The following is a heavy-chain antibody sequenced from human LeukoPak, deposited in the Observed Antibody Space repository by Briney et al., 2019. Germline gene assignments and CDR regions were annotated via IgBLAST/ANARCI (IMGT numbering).Heavy chain of an antibody. V-gene: IGHV4-61*10. Sequence: SETLSLTCTVSGGSISSSDYYWSWIRQPAGKGLEWIGFISYSGNTNYNLSLKSRVTISLDTSKNQFSLKLISVTAADTAVYYCARGVGSGYTDYWGQGALVTVSS. J-gene: IGHJ4*02. D-gene: IGHD3-22*01. CDR2: ISYSGNT. CDR3: ARGVGSGYTDY. CDR1: GGSISSSDYY.